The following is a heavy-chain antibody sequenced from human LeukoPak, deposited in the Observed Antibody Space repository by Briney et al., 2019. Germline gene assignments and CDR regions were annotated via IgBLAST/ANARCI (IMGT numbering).Heavy chain of an antibody. D-gene: IGHD4-17*01. CDR3: ARGALVDYAEDYYYYMDV. CDR2: IIPIFGKA. CDR1: GGTFSSYA. J-gene: IGHJ6*03. Sequence: ASVKVSCKASGGTFSSYAISWVRQAPGQGLEWMGGIIPIFGKANYAQKFQGRVTITTDESTSTAYMELSSLRSEDTAVYYCARGALVDYAEDYYYYMDVWGKGTTVTVSS. V-gene: IGHV1-69*05.